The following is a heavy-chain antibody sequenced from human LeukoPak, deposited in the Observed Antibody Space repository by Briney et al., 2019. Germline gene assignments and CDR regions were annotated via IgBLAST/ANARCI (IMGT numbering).Heavy chain of an antibody. D-gene: IGHD6-19*01. J-gene: IGHJ4*02. CDR1: GYSFTCYY. CDR2: INPNTGGT. Sequence: ASVKVSCKASGYSFTCYYMHWVRQAPGQGLEWMGWINPNTGGTNYAQKFQGRVTMTRDTSINTAYMELNRLRSGDTAVYYCARGAAGYSSGWGRLDYWGQGTLVTVSS. CDR3: ARGAAGYSSGWGRLDY. V-gene: IGHV1-2*02.